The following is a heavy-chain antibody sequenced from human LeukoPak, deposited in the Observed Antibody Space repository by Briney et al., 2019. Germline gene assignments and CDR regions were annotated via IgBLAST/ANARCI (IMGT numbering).Heavy chain of an antibody. CDR3: ARDYYDTSGYPVLQDAFDI. D-gene: IGHD3-22*01. V-gene: IGHV4-39*02. CDR2: IYYSGST. Sequence: PSETLSLTCTVSGDSISSSNYYWGWIRQPPGKGLEWIASIYYSGSTYYNPSLKSRVTISVDMSKNQFSLRLSSVTAADTAVYYCARDYYDTSGYPVLQDAFDIWGQGTMVTVSS. J-gene: IGHJ3*02. CDR1: GDSISSSNYY.